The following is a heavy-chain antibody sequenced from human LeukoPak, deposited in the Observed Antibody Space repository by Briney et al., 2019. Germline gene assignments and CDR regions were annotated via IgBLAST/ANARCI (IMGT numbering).Heavy chain of an antibody. J-gene: IGHJ3*01. CDR3: ARGPLAYCGADCSVDAFDV. Sequence: SETLSLTCTVSGGSISSGDYYWSWIRQPPGKGLEWIAYMYYSGSTYYNPSLKSRVTMSADTSKNQLSLKLSSVTAADTAVYYCARGPLAYCGADCSVDAFDVWGQGTVVTVSS. V-gene: IGHV4-30-4*01. D-gene: IGHD2-21*02. CDR2: MYYSGST. CDR1: GGSISSGDYY.